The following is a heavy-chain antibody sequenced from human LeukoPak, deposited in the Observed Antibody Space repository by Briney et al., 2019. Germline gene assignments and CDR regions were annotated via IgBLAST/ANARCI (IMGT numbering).Heavy chain of an antibody. CDR1: GGTFSSYA. V-gene: IGHV1-69*04. D-gene: IGHD3-9*01. CDR3: AVYDILTGYYTTPPLYYYYYGMDV. Sequence: ASVKVSCKASGGTFSSYAISWVRQAPGQGLEWMGRIIPIFGIANYAQKFQGRVTITADKSTSTAYMELSSLRSEDTAVYYCAVYDILTGYYTTPPLYYYYYGMDVWGKGTTVTVSS. J-gene: IGHJ6*04. CDR2: IIPIFGIA.